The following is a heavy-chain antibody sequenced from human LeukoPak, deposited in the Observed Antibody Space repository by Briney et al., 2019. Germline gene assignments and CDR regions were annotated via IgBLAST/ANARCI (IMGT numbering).Heavy chain of an antibody. V-gene: IGHV3-23*01. CDR2: AGTATDT. J-gene: IGHJ4*02. D-gene: IGHD3-16*01. Sequence: GGSLRLSCAASGFTFSNFAMSWFRQAPGRGLEWVSAAGTATDTSYADSAKGRFTISRDNSKNTLYLQMNSLGAEDTAVYYCAKEGSRRRFDFDSWGRGTLVTVSS. CDR3: AKEGSRRRFDFDS. CDR1: GFTFSNFA.